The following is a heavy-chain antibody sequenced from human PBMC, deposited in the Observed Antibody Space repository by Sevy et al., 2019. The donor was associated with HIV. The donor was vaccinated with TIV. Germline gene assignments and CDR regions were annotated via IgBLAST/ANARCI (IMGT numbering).Heavy chain of an antibody. CDR2: INTSGGSA. D-gene: IGHD6-13*01. J-gene: IGHJ4*02. V-gene: IGHV3-23*01. Sequence: ASVKVSCAVSGFTVNTYAMSWVRQAPGQGLEWVAVINTSGGSADYADSVRGWFSISSDNPNGYLEMNRLRVEYTAVYYCVKERVGYTSSWYYFDYWGQGTLVTVSS. CDR1: GFTVNTYA. CDR3: VKERVGYTSSWYYFDY.